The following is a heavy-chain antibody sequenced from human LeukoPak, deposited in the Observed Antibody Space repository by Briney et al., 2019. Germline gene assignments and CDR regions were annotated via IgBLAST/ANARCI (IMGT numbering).Heavy chain of an antibody. CDR1: GFTFSSYA. CDR3: AKIKTPYGDSYGDSVRFPSDY. V-gene: IGHV3-23*01. J-gene: IGHJ4*02. Sequence: GGSLRLSCAASGFTFSSYAMTWVRQAPGKGLECVSAISGSGGGSHYADSVKGRFTISRDDSKNTLYLQMNSLRAEDTALYYCAKIKTPYGDSYGDSVRFPSDYWGQGTLVTVSS. D-gene: IGHD4-17*01. CDR2: ISGSGGGS.